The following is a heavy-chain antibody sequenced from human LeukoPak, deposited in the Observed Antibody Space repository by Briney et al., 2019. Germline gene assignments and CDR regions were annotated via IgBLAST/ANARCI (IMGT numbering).Heavy chain of an antibody. J-gene: IGHJ4*02. CDR3: ARRMRGPYCGGDCYPFDY. CDR2: IYPGDSDT. CDR1: GYSFTSYW. D-gene: IGHD2-21*02. V-gene: IGHV5-51*01. Sequence: GESLKISCKGSGYSFTSYWIGWVRQMPGKGLEWMGIIYPGDSDTRYSPSFQGQVTISADKSISTAYLQWSSLKASDTAMYYCARRMRGPYCGGDCYPFDYWGQGTLVTVSS.